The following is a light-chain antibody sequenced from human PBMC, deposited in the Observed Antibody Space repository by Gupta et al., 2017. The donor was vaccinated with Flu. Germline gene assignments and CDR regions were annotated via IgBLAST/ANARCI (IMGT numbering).Light chain of an antibody. J-gene: IGKJ3*01. Sequence: EIVMTQSPATLSVSPGERATLSCRASQSVSSNLAWYQQKPGQAPRHLIYGASTRATGIPARFSGSGSGTEFTLTISSLQSEDFAVYYGQQYNHWPPFTFGPGTKVDIK. V-gene: IGKV3-15*01. CDR1: QSVSSN. CDR2: GAS. CDR3: QQYNHWPPFT.